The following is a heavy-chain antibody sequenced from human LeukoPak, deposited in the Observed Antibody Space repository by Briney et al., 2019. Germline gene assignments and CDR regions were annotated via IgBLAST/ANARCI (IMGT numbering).Heavy chain of an antibody. J-gene: IGHJ4*02. Sequence: GGSLRLSCAASGFTFSDYYMSWIRQAPGKGLEWVSYISSSSSYTNYADSVKGRFTISRDNAKNSLYLQMNCLRAEDTAVYYCASGKLWFGELSSFDYWGQGTLVTVSS. CDR1: GFTFSDYY. CDR2: ISSSSSYT. CDR3: ASGKLWFGELSSFDY. D-gene: IGHD3-10*01. V-gene: IGHV3-11*06.